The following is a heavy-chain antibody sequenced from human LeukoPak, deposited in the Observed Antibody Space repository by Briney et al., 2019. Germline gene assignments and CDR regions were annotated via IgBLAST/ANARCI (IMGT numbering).Heavy chain of an antibody. J-gene: IGHJ4*02. CDR1: GSTFSSYA. D-gene: IGHD3-22*01. V-gene: IGHV3-23*01. Sequence: PGGSLRLSCAASGSTFSSYAMSWVRQAPGKGLEWVSAISGSGGSTYYADSVKGRFTISRDNSKNTLYLQMNSLRAEDTAVYYCAKDSYYDSSGYYYPADYWGQGTLVTVSS. CDR2: ISGSGGST. CDR3: AKDSYYDSSGYYYPADY.